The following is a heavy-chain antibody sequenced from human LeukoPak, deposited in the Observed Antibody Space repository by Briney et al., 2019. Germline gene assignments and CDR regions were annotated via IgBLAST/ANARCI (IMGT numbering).Heavy chain of an antibody. CDR3: ARTYPYYDFWSGYYTGNWFDP. D-gene: IGHD3-3*01. Sequence: SETLFLTCAVYGGSFSGYYWSWIRQPPGKGLEWIGEINHSGSTNYNPSLKSRVTISVDTSKNQFSLKLSSVTAADTAVYYCARTYPYYDFWSGYYTGNWFDPWGQGTLVTVSS. V-gene: IGHV4-34*01. J-gene: IGHJ5*02. CDR1: GGSFSGYY. CDR2: INHSGST.